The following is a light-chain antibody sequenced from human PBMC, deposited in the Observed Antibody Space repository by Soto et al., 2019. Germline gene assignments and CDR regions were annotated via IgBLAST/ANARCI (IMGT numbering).Light chain of an antibody. Sequence: EIVLTQSPGTMSLSPGERATLSCRASQSVSSSSLAWYQQKPGQAPRLLIYGASSRATGIPDRFSGSGSGTDFTLTISRLEPEDFAVFYCQQYGGSALYTFGQGTKLEIK. CDR2: GAS. J-gene: IGKJ2*01. CDR3: QQYGGSALYT. V-gene: IGKV3-20*01. CDR1: QSVSSSS.